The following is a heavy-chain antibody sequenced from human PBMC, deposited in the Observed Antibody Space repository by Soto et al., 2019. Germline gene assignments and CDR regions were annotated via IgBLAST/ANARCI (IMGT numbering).Heavy chain of an antibody. CDR2: ISGSGGST. CDR3: AKDRRLYGSGWQATLYY. V-gene: IGHV3-23*01. D-gene: IGHD6-19*01. J-gene: IGHJ4*02. CDR1: GFTFSSYA. Sequence: PVGPLRLSCAASGFTFSSYAMSWVRQAPGKGLEWVSAISGSGGSTYYADSVKGRFTISRDNSKNTLYLQMNSLRAEDTAVYYCAKDRRLYGSGWQATLYYWGQGTLVTVSS.